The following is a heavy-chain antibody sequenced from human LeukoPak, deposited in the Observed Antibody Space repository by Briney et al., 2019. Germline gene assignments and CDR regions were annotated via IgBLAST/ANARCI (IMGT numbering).Heavy chain of an antibody. CDR1: GFTFSSYG. CDR3: AKDPAGTETKLRYFDWSPSGYFDY. D-gene: IGHD3-9*01. CDR2: IRYDGSNK. V-gene: IGHV3-30*02. Sequence: GGSLRLSCAASGFTFSSYGMHWVRQAPGKGLEWVAFIRYDGSNKYYADSVKGRFTISRDNSKNTLYLQMNSLRAEDTAVYYCAKDPAGTETKLRYFDWSPSGYFDYWGQGTLVTVSS. J-gene: IGHJ4*02.